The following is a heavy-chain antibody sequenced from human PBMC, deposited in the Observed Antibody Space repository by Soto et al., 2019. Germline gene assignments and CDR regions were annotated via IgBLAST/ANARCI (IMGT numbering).Heavy chain of an antibody. CDR3: ARGWFGPDV. CDR1: GFTLSGRT. V-gene: IGHV3-74*01. D-gene: IGHD3-10*01. CDR2: IDNAGTDS. J-gene: IGHJ6*04. Sequence: EVQLVESGGGLVQPGGSLRLSCAASGFTLSGRTMHWVRQAPGKGLVWVSGIDNAGTDSTYADSVKGRFTSSRDNAKNMLYLQMNSLRVEHTAVYYCARGWFGPDVWGKGTTVTVSS.